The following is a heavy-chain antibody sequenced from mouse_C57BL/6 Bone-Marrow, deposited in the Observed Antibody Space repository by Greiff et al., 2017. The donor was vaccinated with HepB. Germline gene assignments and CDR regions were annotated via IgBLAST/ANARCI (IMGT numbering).Heavy chain of an antibody. CDR2: IRSKSNNYAT. Sequence: EVHLVESGGGLVQPKGSLKLSCAASGFSFNTYAMNWVRQAPGKGLEWVARIRSKSNNYATYYANSVKDRFTISRDDSESMLYLQMNNLKTEDTAMYYCVRQRLSNDYFDYWGQGTTRTVSS. J-gene: IGHJ2*01. D-gene: IGHD2-5*01. CDR1: GFSFNTYA. CDR3: VRQRLSNDYFDY. V-gene: IGHV10-1*01.